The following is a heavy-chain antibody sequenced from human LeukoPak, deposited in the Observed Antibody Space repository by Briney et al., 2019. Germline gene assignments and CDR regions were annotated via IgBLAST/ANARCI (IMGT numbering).Heavy chain of an antibody. CDR3: AKGRRDGYNYDY. CDR2: ISYDGSNK. Sequence: GGSLRLSCAASGFTFSRYGMHWVRQAPAKGLKWVAVISYDGSNKYYADSVKGRFTISRDSSENTLYLQMNSLRAEDTAVYYCAKGRRDGYNYDYWGQGTPVTVSS. CDR1: GFTFSRYG. D-gene: IGHD5-24*01. J-gene: IGHJ4*02. V-gene: IGHV3-30*18.